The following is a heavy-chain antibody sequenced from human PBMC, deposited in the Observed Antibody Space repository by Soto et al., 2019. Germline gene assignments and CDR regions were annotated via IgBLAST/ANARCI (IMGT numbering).Heavy chain of an antibody. CDR3: ARAYDSSGYGIPGSFDP. Sequence: QVQLVQSGAEVKKPGSSVKVSCKASGGTFSSYAISWVRQAPGQGIEWMGGIIPIFGTANYAQKFKGRVTITADEATSTAYMELSSLRSEDTAVYYCARAYDSSGYGIPGSFDPWGQGTLVTVSS. D-gene: IGHD3-22*01. J-gene: IGHJ5*02. CDR2: IIPIFGTA. V-gene: IGHV1-69*01. CDR1: GGTFSSYA.